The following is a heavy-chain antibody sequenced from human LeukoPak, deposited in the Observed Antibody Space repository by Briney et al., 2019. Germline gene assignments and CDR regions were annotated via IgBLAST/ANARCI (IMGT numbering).Heavy chain of an antibody. J-gene: IGHJ4*02. CDR3: ARRIWFGDLSGRSFDY. CDR1: GGSFSGYY. Sequence: SETLSLTCAVYGGSFSGYYWSWIRQPPGKGLEWIGEINHSGSTNYNPSLKSRVTISVDTSKNQFSLKLSSVTAADTAVYYCARRIWFGDLSGRSFDYWGQGTLVTVSS. V-gene: IGHV4-34*01. D-gene: IGHD3-10*01. CDR2: INHSGST.